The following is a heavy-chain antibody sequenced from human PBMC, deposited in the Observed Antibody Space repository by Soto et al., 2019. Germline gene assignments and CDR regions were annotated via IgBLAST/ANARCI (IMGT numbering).Heavy chain of an antibody. CDR1: GYTFTSYG. D-gene: IGHD7-27*01. V-gene: IGHV1-18*01. Sequence: ASVKVSCKASGYTFTSYGISWVRQAPGQGLEWMGWISAYNGNTNYAQKLQGRVTMTTDTSTSTAYMELRSLRSDDTAVYYCGRHPPRTGDLIGRFGGFDMGGKGKMVT. CDR3: GRHPPRTGDLIGRFGGFDM. CDR2: ISAYNGNT. J-gene: IGHJ3*02.